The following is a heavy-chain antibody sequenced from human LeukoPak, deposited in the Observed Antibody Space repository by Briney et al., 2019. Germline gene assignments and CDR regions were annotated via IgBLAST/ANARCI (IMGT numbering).Heavy chain of an antibody. CDR2: ISSSSSYI. J-gene: IGHJ3*02. CDR1: GFTFSSYS. Sequence: GGSLRLSCAASGFTFSSYSMNWVRQAPGEGLEWVSSISSSSSYIYYADSVKGRFTISRDNAKNSLYLQMNSLRAEDTAVYYCARDGHPAYYDSSGYYRNDAFDIWGQGTMVTVSS. CDR3: ARDGHPAYYDSSGYYRNDAFDI. D-gene: IGHD3-22*01. V-gene: IGHV3-21*01.